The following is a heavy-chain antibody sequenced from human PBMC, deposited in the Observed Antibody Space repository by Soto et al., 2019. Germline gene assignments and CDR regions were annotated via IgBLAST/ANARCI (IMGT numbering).Heavy chain of an antibody. CDR3: ARARGPSSGDYPSWFDP. CDR2: IIPIFGTA. Sequence: QVQLVQSGAEVKKPGSSVKVSCKASGGTFSSYAITWVRQAPGQGLEWMGGIIPIFGTANYAQKFQARVTTTAAESRSTASVALSSLSSEDTGVYYCARARGPSSGDYPSWFDPWGQGTLVTVSS. D-gene: IGHD3-22*01. J-gene: IGHJ5*02. V-gene: IGHV1-69*12. CDR1: GGTFSSYA.